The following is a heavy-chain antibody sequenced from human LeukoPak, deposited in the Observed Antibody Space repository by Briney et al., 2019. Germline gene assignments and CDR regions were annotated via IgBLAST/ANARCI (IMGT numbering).Heavy chain of an antibody. CDR2: IYYSGST. Sequence: KASESLSLTRTVPGGSISIYYRSCIRQPPGKGLEWIGYIYYSGSTNYNPSLKSRVTISVDTSKNQFSLKLSSVTAADTAVYYCARMGVGATYDAFDIWGQGTMVTVSS. J-gene: IGHJ3*02. CDR1: GGSISIYY. D-gene: IGHD1-26*01. CDR3: ARMGVGATYDAFDI. V-gene: IGHV4-59*08.